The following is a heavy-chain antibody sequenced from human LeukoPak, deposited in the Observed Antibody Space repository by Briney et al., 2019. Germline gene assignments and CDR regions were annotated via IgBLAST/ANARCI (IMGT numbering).Heavy chain of an antibody. CDR2: IYPGDSDT. V-gene: IGHV5-51*01. CDR1: GYTFTTYW. D-gene: IGHD6-19*01. Sequence: GESLKVSCKGSGYTFTTYWIGWVRQMPGKGLEWMGIIYPGDSDTRYSPSFQGQVTISADKSISTAYLQWSSLKASDTAMYYCARLRTTSRSHSSGWYYWGQGTLVTVSS. J-gene: IGHJ4*02. CDR3: ARLRTTSRSHSSGWYY.